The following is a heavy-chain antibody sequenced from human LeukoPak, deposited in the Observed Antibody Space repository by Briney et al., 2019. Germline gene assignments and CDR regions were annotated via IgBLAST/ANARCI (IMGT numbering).Heavy chain of an antibody. D-gene: IGHD3/OR15-3a*01. CDR3: AKEDSGPVYYYYGMDV. Sequence: PGGSLRLSCAASGFTFSSYDMHWVRQATGKGLEWVSAIGTAGDTYYPGSVKGRFTISRENAKNSLYLQMNSLRAGDTAVYYCAKEDSGPVYYYYGMDVWGQGTTVTVSS. CDR2: IGTAGDT. V-gene: IGHV3-13*01. CDR1: GFTFSSYD. J-gene: IGHJ6*02.